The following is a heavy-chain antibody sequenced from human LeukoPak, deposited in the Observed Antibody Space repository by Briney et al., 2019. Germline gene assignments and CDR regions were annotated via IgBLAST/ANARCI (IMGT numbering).Heavy chain of an antibody. CDR2: ISFSSSYI. V-gene: IGHV3-21*01. D-gene: IGHD6-13*01. Sequence: GGSLRLSCAASGFTFSSYSMNWVRQAPGKGLEWVSSISFSSSYIYYADSVKGRFTISRDNAKNSLYLQMNSLRAEDTAVYYCAREPKEYSSSWYGDYWGQGTLITVSS. J-gene: IGHJ4*02. CDR1: GFTFSSYS. CDR3: AREPKEYSSSWYGDY.